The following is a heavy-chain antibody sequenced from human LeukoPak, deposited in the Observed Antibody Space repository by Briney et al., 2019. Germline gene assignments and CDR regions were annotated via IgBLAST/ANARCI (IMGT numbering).Heavy chain of an antibody. D-gene: IGHD3-22*01. J-gene: IGHJ4*01. CDR2: ISYDGSNK. V-gene: IGHV3-30-3*01. CDR1: GFTFSSYS. Sequence: PGGSLRLSCAASGFTFSSYSMHWVRQAPGKGLEWVAVISYDGSNKYYADSVKGRFTISRDNSKNTLYLQMNSLRAEDTAVYYCARETYYYDISGYSLGYWGQGTLVTVSS. CDR3: ARETYYYDISGYSLGY.